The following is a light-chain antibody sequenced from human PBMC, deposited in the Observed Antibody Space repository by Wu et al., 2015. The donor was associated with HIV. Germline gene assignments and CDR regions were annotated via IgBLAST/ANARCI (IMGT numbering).Light chain of an antibody. V-gene: IGKV1-9*01. Sequence: DIQLTQSPSFLSASVGDRVTITCRASQSISSRLAWYQQKPGKAPKFLIYDASTLQSGVPSRFGGSGSGTQFTLTIRSLQPEDFATYYCQQLNNYPHTFGGGTKVEVK. CDR3: QQLNNYPHT. J-gene: IGKJ4*01. CDR1: QSISSR. CDR2: DAS.